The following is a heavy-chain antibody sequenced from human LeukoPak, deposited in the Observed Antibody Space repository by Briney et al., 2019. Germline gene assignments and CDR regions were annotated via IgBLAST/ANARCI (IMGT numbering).Heavy chain of an antibody. V-gene: IGHV3-30*03. CDR1: GFTFSNYW. D-gene: IGHD6-13*01. J-gene: IGHJ4*02. CDR2: ISYDGSNK. Sequence: PGGSLRLSCAASGFTFSNYWMHWVRQAPGKGLEWVAVISYDGSNKYYADSVKGRFTISRDNSKNTLYLQMNSLRAEDTAVYYCARGQYSSSWYGSHDYWGQGTLVTVSS. CDR3: ARGQYSSSWYGSHDY.